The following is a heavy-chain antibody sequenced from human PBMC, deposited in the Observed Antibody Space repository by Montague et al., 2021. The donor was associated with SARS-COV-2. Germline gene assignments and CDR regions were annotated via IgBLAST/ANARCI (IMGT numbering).Heavy chain of an antibody. CDR1: GGSITVSRYD. CDR3: ARHRANAGSFDI. V-gene: IGHV4-39*01. J-gene: IGHJ3*02. D-gene: IGHD1-1*01. Sequence: SETRSLTCTVSGGSITVSRYDWGWIRQPPGKGLEWIGSVHYTVTTSYNASLKSRLTISVDTSENQFSLKMTSVTASDTAVYYCARHRANAGSFDIWGQGTMATVSS. CDR2: VHYTVTT.